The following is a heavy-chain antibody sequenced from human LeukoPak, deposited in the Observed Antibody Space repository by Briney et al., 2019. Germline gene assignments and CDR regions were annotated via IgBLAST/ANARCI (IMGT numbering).Heavy chain of an antibody. V-gene: IGHV1-18*01. CDR2: ISAYNGNT. D-gene: IGHD2-15*01. CDR1: GYTFTSYG. J-gene: IGHJ6*03. CDR3: ARDKDRGDYYYYMDV. Sequence: ASVKVSCTASGYTFTSYGISWVRQAPGQGLEWMGWISAYNGNTNYAQKLQGRVTMTTDTSTSTAYMELRSLRSDDTAVYYCARDKDRGDYYYYMDVWGKGTTVTISS.